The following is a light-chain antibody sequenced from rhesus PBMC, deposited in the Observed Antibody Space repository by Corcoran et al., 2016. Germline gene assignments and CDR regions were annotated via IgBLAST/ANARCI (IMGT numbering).Light chain of an antibody. CDR1: QNIYSN. V-gene: IGKV1S12*01. J-gene: IGKJ2*01. Sequence: DIQMTQSPSALSASVGDRVTISCRASQNIYSNLAWYQQKPGKAPKLLIYAASSLQTGIPSRFSGNGSGTDFTLPISSLQPEDSAGYYCQHYYDNPYSFGQGTKVEIK. CDR2: AAS. CDR3: QHYYDNPYS.